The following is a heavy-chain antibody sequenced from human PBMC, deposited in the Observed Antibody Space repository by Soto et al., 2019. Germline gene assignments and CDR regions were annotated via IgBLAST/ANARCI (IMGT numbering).Heavy chain of an antibody. CDR1: GGSIISSNFY. V-gene: IGHV4-39*01. CDR2: VEYGGST. D-gene: IGHD3-10*02. CDR3: ARHVRGAVTMNWFDP. Sequence: QLQESGPGLVKPSETLSLTCTASGGSIISSNFYWGWIRQPPGKGLEWIGSVEYGGSTYDNPSLKSRVTLSADTSKNQFSLKLTSVTAADTAIYYCARHVRGAVTMNWFDPWGHGTLVTVSS. J-gene: IGHJ5*02.